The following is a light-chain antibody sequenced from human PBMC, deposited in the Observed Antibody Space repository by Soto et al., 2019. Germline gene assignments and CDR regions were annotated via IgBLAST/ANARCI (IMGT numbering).Light chain of an antibody. V-gene: IGKV4-1*01. CDR3: QQYYSSLYT. J-gene: IGKJ2*01. Sequence: DIVMTQSPDSLAVSLGERATINCKSSQSVLYSSNNKNYLAWYQHKPGQPPKLLIYWASTRESGVPDRFSGSGSGADFPLTICSLQAEDVAVYSCQQYYSSLYTFGQGTKLEIK. CDR2: WAS. CDR1: QSVLYSSNNKNY.